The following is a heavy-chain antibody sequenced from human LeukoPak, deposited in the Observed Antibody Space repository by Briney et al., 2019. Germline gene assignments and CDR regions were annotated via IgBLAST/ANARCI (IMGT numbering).Heavy chain of an antibody. CDR1: GFTFSSFG. J-gene: IGHJ6*02. CDR2: IWYDGSNK. Sequence: GGSLRLSCAASGFTFSSFGMHWVRQAPGKGLEWLAVIWYDGSNKYFADSVKGRFTISRDNSKNTLYLQMNGLRAEDTAVYYSVGELLPYYGMDVWGQGTTVTVSS. CDR3: VGELLPYYGMDV. V-gene: IGHV3-30*02. D-gene: IGHD3-10*01.